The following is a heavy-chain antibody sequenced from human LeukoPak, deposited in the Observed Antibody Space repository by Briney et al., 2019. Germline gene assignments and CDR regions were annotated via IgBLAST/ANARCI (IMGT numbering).Heavy chain of an antibody. CDR2: ISYDGSNK. CDR3: ARDSIPDY. Sequence: PGGSLRLSCAASGFIFSSCAMHWVRQAPGKGLEWVAVISYDGSNKYYADSVKGRFTISRDNSKNTLYLQMNSLRAEDTAVYYCARDSIPDYWGQGTLVTVSS. D-gene: IGHD2-2*01. J-gene: IGHJ4*02. V-gene: IGHV3-30-3*01. CDR1: GFIFSSCA.